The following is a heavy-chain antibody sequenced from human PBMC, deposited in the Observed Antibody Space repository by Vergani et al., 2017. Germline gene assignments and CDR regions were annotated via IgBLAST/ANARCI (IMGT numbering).Heavy chain of an antibody. V-gene: IGHV3-23*01. CDR2: ISSDGGST. Sequence: EVQLLESGGGLVQPGGSLRLSCAASGFTFSTYAMTWVRQAPGKGLEWVSTISSDGGSTYYADPVKCRFTISRDNSMNTLSLQMNSLTAEDTAIYYGAGPQGTSAYYYGGFDYWGQGILVTVSS. J-gene: IGHJ4*02. D-gene: IGHD3-22*01. CDR3: AGPQGTSAYYYGGFDY. CDR1: GFTFSTYA.